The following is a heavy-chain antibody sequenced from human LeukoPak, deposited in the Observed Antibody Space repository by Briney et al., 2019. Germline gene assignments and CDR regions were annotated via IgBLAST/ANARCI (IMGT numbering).Heavy chain of an antibody. J-gene: IGHJ5*02. Sequence: SETLSLTCTVSGASVTDYYWSWIRQFPGKGLEWISYIHHSGNPDYNPSLRSRVTTSLDTSKNQFSLNLISVTAADTAVYYCTRGHWGLQSWSQGTLVTVSS. CDR1: GASVTDYY. CDR2: IHHSGNP. D-gene: IGHD7-27*01. V-gene: IGHV4-59*02. CDR3: TRGHWGLQS.